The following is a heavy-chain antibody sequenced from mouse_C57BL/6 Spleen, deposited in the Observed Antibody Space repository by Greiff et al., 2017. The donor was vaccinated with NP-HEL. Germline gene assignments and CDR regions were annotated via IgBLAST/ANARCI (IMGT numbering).Heavy chain of an antibody. CDR1: GYTFTSYW. Sequence: VQLQQSGAELVRPGSSVKLSCKASGYTFTSYWMHWVKQRPIQGLEWIGNIDPSDSETHYNQKFKDKATLTVDKSSSTAYMQLSSLTSEDSAVYYCARDYGSIRNYAMDYWGQGTSVTVSS. CDR3: ARDYGSIRNYAMDY. D-gene: IGHD1-1*01. V-gene: IGHV1-52*01. CDR2: IDPSDSET. J-gene: IGHJ4*01.